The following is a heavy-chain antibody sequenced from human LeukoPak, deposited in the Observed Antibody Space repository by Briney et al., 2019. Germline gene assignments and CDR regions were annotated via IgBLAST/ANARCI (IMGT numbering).Heavy chain of an antibody. D-gene: IGHD6-19*01. V-gene: IGHV3-23*01. Sequence: GGFLRLSCAASGFTFSSYAMSWVRQAPGKGLEWVSGISASGGNTYYADSVKGRFAISRDNSRNTLYVQMNSLRAEDTAVYYCANFERTVAGPYNWFDPWGQGTLVTVSS. J-gene: IGHJ5*02. CDR2: ISASGGNT. CDR3: ANFERTVAGPYNWFDP. CDR1: GFTFSSYA.